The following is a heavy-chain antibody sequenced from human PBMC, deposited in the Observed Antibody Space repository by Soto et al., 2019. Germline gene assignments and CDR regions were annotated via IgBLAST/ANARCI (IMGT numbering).Heavy chain of an antibody. Sequence: LRLSCAASGFTFSSYSMNWVRQAPGKGLEWVSSISSSSSYIYYADSVKGRFTISRDNAKNSLYLQMNSLRAEDTAVYYCARTELGEWELTSHAFDIWGQGTMVTV. J-gene: IGHJ3*02. CDR3: ARTELGEWELTSHAFDI. CDR1: GFTFSSYS. D-gene: IGHD1-26*01. CDR2: ISSSSSYI. V-gene: IGHV3-21*01.